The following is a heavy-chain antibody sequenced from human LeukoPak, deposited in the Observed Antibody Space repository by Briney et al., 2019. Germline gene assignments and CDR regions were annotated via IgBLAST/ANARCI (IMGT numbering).Heavy chain of an antibody. CDR3: ARVYGSGSYNWFDP. CDR1: GYTFTGYS. V-gene: IGHV1-2*02. CDR2: INPNSGGT. J-gene: IGHJ5*02. D-gene: IGHD3-10*01. Sequence: ASVKVSCKASGYTFTGYSMHWVRQAPGQGLEWMGWINPNSGGTNYAQKFQGRVTMTRDTSISTAYMELSRLRSDDTAVYYCARVYGSGSYNWFDPWGQGTLVTVSS.